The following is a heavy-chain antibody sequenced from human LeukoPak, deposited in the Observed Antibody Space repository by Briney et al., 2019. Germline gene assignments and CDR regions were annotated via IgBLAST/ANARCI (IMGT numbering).Heavy chain of an antibody. CDR3: ARHLAYCGGDCSPNFGY. V-gene: IGHV4-39*01. CDR1: GGSFTNFY. Sequence: SETLSLTCAVYGGSFTNFYWSWIRQPPGKGLEWIGSIYYSGSTYNNPSLRSRVTISVDRSKNQFSLKLSSVTAADTAVYYCARHLAYCGGDCSPNFGYWGQGTLVTVSS. D-gene: IGHD2-21*02. CDR2: IYYSGST. J-gene: IGHJ4*02.